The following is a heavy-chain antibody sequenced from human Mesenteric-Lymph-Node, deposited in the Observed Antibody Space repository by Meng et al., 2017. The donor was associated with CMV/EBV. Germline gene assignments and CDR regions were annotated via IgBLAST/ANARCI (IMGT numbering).Heavy chain of an antibody. J-gene: IGHJ5*02. V-gene: IGHV3-23*01. D-gene: IGHD6-13*01. CDR1: GFTFSSYT. CDR3: ARCIAAAGGGWFDP. Sequence: SGFTFSSYTMSWVRRSPGKGLEWVSTVSYNGESTFYADSVKGRFTISRDSSENTLYLQMNSLTADDTAVYYCARCIAAAGGGWFDPWGQGTLVTVSS. CDR2: VSYNGEST.